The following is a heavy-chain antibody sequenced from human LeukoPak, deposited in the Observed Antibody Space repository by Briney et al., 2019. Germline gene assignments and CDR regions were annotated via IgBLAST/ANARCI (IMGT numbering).Heavy chain of an antibody. V-gene: IGHV4-59*01. CDR1: GGSISSYY. J-gene: IGHJ3*02. Sequence: SETLTLTCTVSGGSISSYYWSWIRQPPGKGLEWIGYIYYSGSTNYNPSLKSRVTISVDTSKNQFSLKLSSVTAADTAVYYCARRRAGRLGDAFDIWGQGTMVTVSS. D-gene: IGHD7-27*01. CDR3: ARRRAGRLGDAFDI. CDR2: IYYSGST.